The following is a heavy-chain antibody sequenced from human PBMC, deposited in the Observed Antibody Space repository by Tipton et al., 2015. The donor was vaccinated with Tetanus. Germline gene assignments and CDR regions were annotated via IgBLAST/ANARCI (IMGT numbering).Heavy chain of an antibody. CDR2: ISYDGSNK. J-gene: IGHJ4*02. Sequence: SLRLSCAASGFTFSGYAMHWVRQAPGKGLEWVAVISYDGSNKYYADSVKGRFTISRDNSKNTLYLQMNSLRAEDTAVHYCARDQDYYHSSVPIGYWGQVTLFTVSS. CDR3: ARDQDYYHSSVPIGY. V-gene: IGHV3-30-3*01. D-gene: IGHD3-22*01. CDR1: GFTFSGYA.